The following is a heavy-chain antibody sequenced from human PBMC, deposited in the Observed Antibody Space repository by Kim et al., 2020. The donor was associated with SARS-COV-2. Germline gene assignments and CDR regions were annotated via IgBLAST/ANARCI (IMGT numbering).Heavy chain of an antibody. CDR3: AKYCGSYRCYRGLDS. CDR1: GFTFNNYA. J-gene: IGHJ5*01. Sequence: GGSLRLSCAASGFTFNNYAMSWVRQAPGKGLEWVSAISGRGGTTYYADSVRGRFAISRDNSENTPYLQMNSLRAEDTAVYYCAKYCGSYRCYRGLDSWG. V-gene: IGHV3-23*01. CDR2: ISGRGGTT. D-gene: IGHD3-16*02.